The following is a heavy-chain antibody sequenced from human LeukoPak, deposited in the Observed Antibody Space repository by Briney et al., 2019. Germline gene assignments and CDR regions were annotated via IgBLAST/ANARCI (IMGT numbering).Heavy chain of an antibody. Sequence: PSETLSLTCTVSGGSISSGSYYWSWIRQPAGKGLEWIGRIYTSGSTNYNPSLKSRVTISVDTSKNQFSLKLSSVTAADTAVYYCARVQPYDFWSGRRGTRNNWFDPWGQGTLVTVSS. CDR3: ARVQPYDFWSGRRGTRNNWFDP. D-gene: IGHD3-3*01. CDR1: GGSISSGSYY. V-gene: IGHV4-61*02. J-gene: IGHJ5*02. CDR2: IYTSGST.